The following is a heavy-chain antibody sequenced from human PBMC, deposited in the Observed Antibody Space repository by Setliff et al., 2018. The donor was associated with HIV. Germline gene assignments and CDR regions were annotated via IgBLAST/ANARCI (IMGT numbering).Heavy chain of an antibody. V-gene: IGHV3-7*01. CDR1: GFIFSNYW. CDR3: ARSVGSGWPELFDY. CDR2: IKQDGSEI. Sequence: GGSLRLSCAASGFIFSNYWMDWVRQAPGKGLEWVATIKQDGSEIFYVDSVKGRFTISRGNAKNSLSLQMNSLRAEDTAVYYCARSVGSGWPELFDYWGQGALVTVSS. J-gene: IGHJ4*02. D-gene: IGHD3-22*01.